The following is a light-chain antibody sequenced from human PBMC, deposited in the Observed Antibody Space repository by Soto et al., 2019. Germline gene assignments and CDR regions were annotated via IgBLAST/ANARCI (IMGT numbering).Light chain of an antibody. CDR1: QSVGSNY. CDR2: GAS. CDR3: QQYTTSPFT. J-gene: IGKJ3*01. V-gene: IGKV3-20*01. Sequence: IVLTQYPGTRSLSAGERATLYCRASQSVGSNYLAWYQQKHGQAPRVLIYGASSRATGIPDRFSGSVSGADCTLTISRLETEDGSVYYCQQYTTSPFTFGPGTKVDIK.